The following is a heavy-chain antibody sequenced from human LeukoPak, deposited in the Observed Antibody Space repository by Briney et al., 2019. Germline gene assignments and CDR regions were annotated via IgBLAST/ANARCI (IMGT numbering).Heavy chain of an antibody. CDR3: AIEGSFDCSTMCYFDD. CDR2: IYSGGTI. D-gene: IGHD2-2*01. J-gene: IGHJ4*02. Sequence: QPGGSLRLSCAASGFTFSSYEMNWIRQAPGKGLEWVSVIYSGGTIYYADSVKGRFTISRDNSKNTLYLQMNSLTAADTAVYYFAIEGSFDCSTMCYFDDWGQGILVSVSS. V-gene: IGHV3-53*05. CDR1: GFTFSSYE.